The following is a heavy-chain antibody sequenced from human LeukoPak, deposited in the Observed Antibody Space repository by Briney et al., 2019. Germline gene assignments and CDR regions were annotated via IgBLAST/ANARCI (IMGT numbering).Heavy chain of an antibody. CDR1: GGSISSYY. CDR3: ARAASALHPLSSSGWYGANWFDP. CDR2: IYYSGST. V-gene: IGHV4-59*12. D-gene: IGHD6-19*01. J-gene: IGHJ5*02. Sequence: SETLSLTCTVSGGSISSYYWSWIRQSPGKGLEWIGYIYYSGSTNFNPSLKSRVTISVDTSKNQFSLKLSSVTAADTAVYYCARAASALHPLSSSGWYGANWFDPWGQGTLVTVSS.